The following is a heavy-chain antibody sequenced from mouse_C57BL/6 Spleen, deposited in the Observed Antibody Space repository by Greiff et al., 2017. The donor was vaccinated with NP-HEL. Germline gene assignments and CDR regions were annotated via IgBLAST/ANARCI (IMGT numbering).Heavy chain of an antibody. CDR2: ISSGGSYT. J-gene: IGHJ2*01. V-gene: IGHV5-6*01. CDR3: ARHESSEDYDYFDY. CDR1: GFTFSSYG. D-gene: IGHD2-4*01. Sequence: EVQLVESGGDLVKPGGSLKLSCAASGFTFSSYGMSWVRQTPDKRLEWVATISSGGSYTYYPDSVKGRFTISRDNAKNTLYLQMSSLKSEDTAMYYCARHESSEDYDYFDYWGQGTTLTVSS.